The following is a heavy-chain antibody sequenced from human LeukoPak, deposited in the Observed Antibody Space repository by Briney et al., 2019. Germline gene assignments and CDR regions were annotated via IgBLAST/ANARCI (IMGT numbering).Heavy chain of an antibody. CDR1: GYSISSGYY. CDR2: INHSGST. D-gene: IGHD3-22*01. CDR3: ASSYYYDSKAFDY. J-gene: IGHJ4*02. V-gene: IGHV4-38-2*02. Sequence: SETLSLTCTVSGYSISSGYYWGWIRQPPGKGLEWIGEINHSGSTNYNPSLKSRVTISVDTSKNQFSLKLSSVTAADTAVYYCASSYYYDSKAFDYWGQGTLVTVSS.